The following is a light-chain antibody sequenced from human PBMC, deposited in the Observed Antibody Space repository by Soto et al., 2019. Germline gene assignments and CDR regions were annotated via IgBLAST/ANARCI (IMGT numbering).Light chain of an antibody. CDR2: AAS. CDR3: QQSYSTFMYT. J-gene: IGKJ2*01. Sequence: DIQMTQSPSSLSASVGDRVTITCRASQSISSYLNWYQQKPGKAPKLLIYAASSLQSGVPSGFSGSGSGTDFTLTISSLQPEDFATYYCQQSYSTFMYTFGQGTKLEIK. V-gene: IGKV1-39*01. CDR1: QSISSY.